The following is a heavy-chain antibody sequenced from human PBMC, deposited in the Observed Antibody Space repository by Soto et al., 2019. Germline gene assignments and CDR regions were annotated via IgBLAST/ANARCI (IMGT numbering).Heavy chain of an antibody. J-gene: IGHJ4*02. CDR2: IVVGSGNT. CDR3: ARENPLGGSYFLYGALDY. Sequence: GASVKVSCKASGFTFISSAVQWVRQARGQRLEWIGWIVVGSGNTNYAQKFQERVTITRDESTSTAYMELSSLRSEDTAVYYCARENPLGGSYFLYGALDYWGQGTLVTVSS. D-gene: IGHD1-26*01. V-gene: IGHV1-58*01. CDR1: GFTFISSA.